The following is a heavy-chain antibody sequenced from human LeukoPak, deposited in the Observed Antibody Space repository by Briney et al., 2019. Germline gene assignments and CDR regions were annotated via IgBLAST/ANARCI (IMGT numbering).Heavy chain of an antibody. CDR2: IYSGGST. CDR1: GLTVSSNY. V-gene: IGHV3-66*01. CDR3: ARAIPVNWYFDL. Sequence: GGSLRLSCAASGLTVSSNYMNWVRQAPGKGLEWVSVIYSGGSTYYADSVKGRFTISRDNSRNTLYLQMNSLRAEGTAVYYCARAIPVNWYFDLWGRGTLVTVSS. D-gene: IGHD2-2*02. J-gene: IGHJ2*01.